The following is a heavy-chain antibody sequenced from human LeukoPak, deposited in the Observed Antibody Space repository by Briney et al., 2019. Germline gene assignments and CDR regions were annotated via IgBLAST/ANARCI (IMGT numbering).Heavy chain of an antibody. Sequence: GGSLRLSCAASGFTFSSHGMQWVRQAPGKGLEWVALIWYDGSRTDCVDSVMGRFTISRDSSKNTLYLQMDNLRVEDTAVYFCAKDLSYGSLWFDPWGQGTLVTVSS. CDR3: AKDLSYGSLWFDP. CDR1: GFTFSSHG. J-gene: IGHJ5*02. CDR2: IWYDGSRT. D-gene: IGHD3-10*01. V-gene: IGHV3-33*06.